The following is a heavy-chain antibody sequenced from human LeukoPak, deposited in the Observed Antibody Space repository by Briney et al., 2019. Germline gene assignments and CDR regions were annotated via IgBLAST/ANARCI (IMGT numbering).Heavy chain of an antibody. CDR1: GFTFSSHA. V-gene: IGHV3-23*01. D-gene: IGHD6-19*01. CDR3: AKGLAVAGHFDY. J-gene: IGHJ4*02. Sequence: PVGSLRLSCAASGFTFSSHAMSWVRQVPGKGLEWVSAISGSGGSTYYADSVKGRFTISRDKSKNTLYLQMNSLRAEDTAVYYCAKGLAVAGHFDYWGQGTLVTVSS. CDR2: ISGSGGST.